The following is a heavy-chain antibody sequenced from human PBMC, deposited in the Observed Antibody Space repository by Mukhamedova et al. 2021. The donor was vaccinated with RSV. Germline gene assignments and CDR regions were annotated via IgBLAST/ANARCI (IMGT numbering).Heavy chain of an antibody. V-gene: IGHV3-7*03. Sequence: VRQAPGKGLEWVANIKQDGSEKYYVDSVKRRFTISRDNAKNSLYLQMNSLRAEDTAVYYCAREGNRDAFDIWGQGTMVTVSS. J-gene: IGHJ3*02. CDR2: IKQDGSEK. CDR3: AREGNRDAFDI.